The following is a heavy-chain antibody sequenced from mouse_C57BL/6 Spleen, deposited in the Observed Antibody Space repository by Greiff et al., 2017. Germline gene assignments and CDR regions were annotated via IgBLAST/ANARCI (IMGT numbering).Heavy chain of an antibody. Sequence: EVQRVESGGGLVKPGGSLKLSCAASGFTFSSYAMSWVRQTPEKRLEWVATISDGGSYTYYPDNVKGRFTISRDNAKNNLYLQMSHLKSEDTAMYYCARREYDSFDYWGQGTTRTVSS. CDR1: GFTFSSYA. CDR3: ARREYDSFDY. V-gene: IGHV5-4*01. CDR2: ISDGGSYT. J-gene: IGHJ2*01. D-gene: IGHD2-4*01.